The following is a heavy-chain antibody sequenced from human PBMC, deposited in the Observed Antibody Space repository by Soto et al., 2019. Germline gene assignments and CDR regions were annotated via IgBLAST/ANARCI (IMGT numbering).Heavy chain of an antibody. D-gene: IGHD3-22*01. V-gene: IGHV3-64*01. CDR3: ARDKKNPHSSGYYYREWGYYFDY. CDR2: ISSNGGST. CDR1: GFTFSSYA. Sequence: GGSLRLSCAASGFTFSSYAMHWVRQAPGKGLEYVSAISSNGGSTYYANSVKGRFTISRDNSKNTLYLQMGSLRAEDMAVYYCARDKKNPHSSGYYYREWGYYFDYWGQGTLVTVSS. J-gene: IGHJ4*02.